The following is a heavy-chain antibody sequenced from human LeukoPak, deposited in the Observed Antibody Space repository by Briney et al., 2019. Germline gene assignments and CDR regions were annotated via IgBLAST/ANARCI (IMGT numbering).Heavy chain of an antibody. CDR3: AKPRENSSGVGRYFDY. J-gene: IGHJ4*02. V-gene: IGHV3-23*01. CDR1: GFTFSSYA. CDR2: ISGSGSST. D-gene: IGHD6-19*01. Sequence: GGSLRLSCAASGFTFSSYAMSRVRQAPGKGLEWVSAISGSGSSTYYADSVKGRFTISRDNSKNTLYLQMNSLRAEDTAVYYCAKPRENSSGVGRYFDYWGQGTLVTVSS.